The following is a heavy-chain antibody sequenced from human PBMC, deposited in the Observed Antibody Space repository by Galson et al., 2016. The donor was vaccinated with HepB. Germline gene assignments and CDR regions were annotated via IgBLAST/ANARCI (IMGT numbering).Heavy chain of an antibody. J-gene: IGHJ4*02. CDR3: ARVGLVFGEHYFDF. V-gene: IGHV3-30-3*01. CDR2: LSHDGSSG. Sequence: SLRLSCAASGFNFGNFAMHWVRQAPGKGLEWLTFLSHDGSSGPYAESVKGRFTIARDNSKNSIYLQMTRLRPEDTALYYCARVGLVFGEHYFDFWGQGTLVTVSS. D-gene: IGHD3-10*02. CDR1: GFNFGNFA.